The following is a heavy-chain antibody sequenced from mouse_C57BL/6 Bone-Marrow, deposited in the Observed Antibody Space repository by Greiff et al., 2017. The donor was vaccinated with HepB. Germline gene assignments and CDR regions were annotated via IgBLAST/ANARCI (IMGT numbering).Heavy chain of an antibody. CDR2: ISSGSSTI. CDR3: ASLSSY. CDR1: GFTFRDYG. Sequence: EVMLVESGGGLVKPGGSLKLSCAASGFTFRDYGMHWVRQAPEKGLEWVAYISSGSSTIYYADTVKGRFTISRDNAKNTLFLQMTSLRSEDTAMYYCASLSSYWGQGTTLTVSS. V-gene: IGHV5-17*01. D-gene: IGHD6-1*01. J-gene: IGHJ2*01.